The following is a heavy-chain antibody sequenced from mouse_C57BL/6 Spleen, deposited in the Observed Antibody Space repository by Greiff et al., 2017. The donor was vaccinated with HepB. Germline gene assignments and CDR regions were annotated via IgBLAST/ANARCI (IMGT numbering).Heavy chain of an antibody. CDR3: ARAYYYGSSYSQAWFAY. CDR1: GYTFTGYW. V-gene: IGHV1-9*01. J-gene: IGHJ3*01. Sequence: VKLVESGAELMKPGASVKLSCKATGYTFTGYWIEWVKQRPGHGLEWIGEILPGSGSTNYNEKFKGKATFTADTSSNTAYMQLSSLTTEDSAIYYCARAYYYGSSYSQAWFAYWGQGTLVTVSA. CDR2: ILPGSGST. D-gene: IGHD1-1*01.